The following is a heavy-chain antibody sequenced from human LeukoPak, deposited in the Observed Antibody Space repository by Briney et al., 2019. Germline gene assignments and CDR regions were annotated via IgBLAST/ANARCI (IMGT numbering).Heavy chain of an antibody. CDR2: ISSSTTI. V-gene: IGHV3-48*01. CDR3: ARDAGYSYGWDTFDY. J-gene: IGHJ4*02. D-gene: IGHD5-18*01. Sequence: TGGSLRLSCAASGFTFSTYSMDWVRQAPGKGLEWVSYISSSTTIYYADSVKGRFTISRDNAKNSLYLQMNSLRAEDTAVYYCARDAGYSYGWDTFDYWGQGTLVTVSS. CDR1: GFTFSTYS.